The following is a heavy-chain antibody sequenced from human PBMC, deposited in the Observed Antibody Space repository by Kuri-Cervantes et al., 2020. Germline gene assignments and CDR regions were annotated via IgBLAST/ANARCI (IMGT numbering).Heavy chain of an antibody. CDR1: GFTFSSYW. D-gene: IGHD2-2*01. V-gene: IGHV3-7*01. CDR3: ARGVVPAAMDDYYGMDV. Sequence: GGSLRLSCAASGFTFSSYWMSWVRQAPGKGLEWVANIKQDGSEKYYVDSVKGRFTISRDNAKNSLYLQMNSLRAEDTAVYYCARGVVPAAMDDYYGMDVWGQGTTVTVSS. CDR2: IKQDGSEK. J-gene: IGHJ6*02.